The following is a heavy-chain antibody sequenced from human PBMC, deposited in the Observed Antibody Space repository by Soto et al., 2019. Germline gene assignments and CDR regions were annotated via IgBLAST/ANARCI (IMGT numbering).Heavy chain of an antibody. J-gene: IGHJ5*02. D-gene: IGHD6-13*01. Sequence: QVHLVQSGAEVKKPGSSVKVSCKASGGTFRSYVISWVRQAPGQGLEWMGGIIPIFGTANYAQKFQGRVTITADKTTSTAYMELSSRRSEDTAVYYCASGGSIEAAGGHWFDPCGQGTLVTVAS. CDR2: IIPIFGTA. V-gene: IGHV1-69*06. CDR1: GGTFRSYV. CDR3: ASGGSIEAAGGHWFDP.